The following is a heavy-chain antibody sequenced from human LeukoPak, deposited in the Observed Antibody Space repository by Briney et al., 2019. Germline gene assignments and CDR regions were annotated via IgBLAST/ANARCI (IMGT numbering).Heavy chain of an antibody. J-gene: IGHJ4*02. CDR1: GFTFNTYS. Sequence: GGSLRLSCEASGFTFNTYSMNWARQAPGKGLEWVSSIDSSGGYMFYADSVKGRFIISRDNAKDSLYLQMNSLRAEDTAVYYCARDSYGDANFDTWGQGTLVTVSS. CDR2: IDSSGGYM. V-gene: IGHV3-21*04. D-gene: IGHD4-17*01. CDR3: ARDSYGDANFDT.